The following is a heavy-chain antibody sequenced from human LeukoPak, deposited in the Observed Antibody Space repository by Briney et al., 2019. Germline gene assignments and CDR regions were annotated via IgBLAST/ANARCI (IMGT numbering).Heavy chain of an antibody. CDR3: ASWAGVVDDFNGPFDY. J-gene: IGHJ4*02. D-gene: IGHD2-2*01. Sequence: PGGSLRLSCAASGFTFSRNNMNWVRQAPGQGLEWVSEISSRGSSIYYADAVKGRFTISRDNGKNSLHLQMNSLRAEDTAVYYCASWAGVVDDFNGPFDYWGQGTLVTVSS. V-gene: IGHV3-48*01. CDR2: ISSRGSSI. CDR1: GFTFSRNN.